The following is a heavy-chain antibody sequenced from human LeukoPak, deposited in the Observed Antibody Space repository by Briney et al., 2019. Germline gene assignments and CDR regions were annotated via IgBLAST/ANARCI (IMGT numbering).Heavy chain of an antibody. V-gene: IGHV6-1*01. CDR1: GDSVSSFRDT. CDR3: ARSYSRSFDY. CDR2: TYHRSKWYT. Sequence: SQTLSLTCAISGDSVSSFRDTWNWIRQSPSTGLEWLGLTYHRSKWYTSYAVSVRSRITINPDTTKNQFSLQLNSVTAEDTAVYYCARSYSRSFDYWSQGTLVTVSS. D-gene: IGHD6-6*01. J-gene: IGHJ4*02.